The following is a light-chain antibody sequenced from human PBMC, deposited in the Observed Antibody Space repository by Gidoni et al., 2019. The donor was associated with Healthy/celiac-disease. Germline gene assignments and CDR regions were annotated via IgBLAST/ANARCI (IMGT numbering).Light chain of an antibody. V-gene: IGKV1-5*01. CDR3: QQYNSYWT. Sequence: DIQMTQSPSTLSASVGDRVTITCRASQSISSWLAWYQQKPGKAPKLLIYDASSLESGVPSRFSGSGSGTEFTLTISSLQPDDFATYYCQQYNSYWTVGQXTKVEIK. CDR1: QSISSW. J-gene: IGKJ1*01. CDR2: DAS.